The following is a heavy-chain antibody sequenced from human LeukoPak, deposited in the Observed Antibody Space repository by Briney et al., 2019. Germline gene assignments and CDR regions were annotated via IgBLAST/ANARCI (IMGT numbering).Heavy chain of an antibody. V-gene: IGHV3-7*01. Sequence: GGSLRLSCAASGFTFSSYWMSWVRQAPGKGLEWVANIKQDGSEKYYVDSVKGRFTISRDNAKNSLYLQMNSLRAEDTAVYYCAIENAYYYDSSGYSYAFDIWGQGTMVTVSS. CDR1: GFTFSSYW. CDR3: AIENAYYYDSSGYSYAFDI. CDR2: IKQDGSEK. D-gene: IGHD3-22*01. J-gene: IGHJ3*02.